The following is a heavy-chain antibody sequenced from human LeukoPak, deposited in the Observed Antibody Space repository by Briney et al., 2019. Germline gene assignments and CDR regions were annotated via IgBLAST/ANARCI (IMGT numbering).Heavy chain of an antibody. CDR1: GYTFTSYY. CDR3: AREKGPWIQLWSNPFDY. D-gene: IGHD5-18*01. CDR2: INPSGGST. J-gene: IGHJ4*02. V-gene: IGHV1-46*03. Sequence: ASVKVSCKASGYTFTSYYMHWVRQAPGQGLEWMGIINPSGGSTSYAQKFQGRVAMTRGTSTSTVYMELSSLRSEDTAVYYCAREKGPWIQLWSNPFDYWGQGTLVTVSS.